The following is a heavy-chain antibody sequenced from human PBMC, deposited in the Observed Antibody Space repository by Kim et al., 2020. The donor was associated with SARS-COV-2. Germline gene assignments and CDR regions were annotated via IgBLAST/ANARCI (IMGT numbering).Heavy chain of an antibody. D-gene: IGHD3-16*02. CDR3: ARALYDYVWGSYRYLVDYFDY. V-gene: IGHV4-30-4*01. CDR2: IYYSGST. CDR1: GGSISSGDYY. Sequence: SETLSLTCTVSGGSISSGDYYWSWIRQPPGKGLEWIGYIYYSGSTYYNPSLKSRVTISVDTSKNQFSLKLSSVTAADTAVYYCARALYDYVWGSYRYLVDYFDYWGQGTLVTVSS. J-gene: IGHJ4*02.